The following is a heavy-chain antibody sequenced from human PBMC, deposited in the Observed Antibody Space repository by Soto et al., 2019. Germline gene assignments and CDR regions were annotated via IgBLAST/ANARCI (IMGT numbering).Heavy chain of an antibody. D-gene: IGHD6-13*01. CDR3: ARDLAGIAAAGTIGGMEV. V-gene: IGHV4-59*01. CDR1: GGSISSYY. CDR2: IYYSGST. Sequence: SETLSLTCTVSGGSISSYYWSWIRQPPGKGLEWIGYIYYSGSTNYNPSLKSRVTISVDASKNQFSLKLSSVTAADTAVYYCARDLAGIAAAGTIGGMEVWGQGTTVTVSS. J-gene: IGHJ6*02.